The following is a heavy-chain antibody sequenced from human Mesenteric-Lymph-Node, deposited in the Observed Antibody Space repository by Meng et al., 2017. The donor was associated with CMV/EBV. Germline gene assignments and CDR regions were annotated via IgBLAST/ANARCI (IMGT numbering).Heavy chain of an antibody. J-gene: IGHJ6*02. D-gene: IGHD1-26*01. CDR1: GLTFSNFA. CDR3: ARASLPTNWELLFSYYYYYGMDV. CDR2: ISYDGFNK. Sequence: GGSLRLSCAASGLTFSNFAFHWVRQAPGKGLEWVAVISYDGFNKNYADSVRGRFTISRDNSKNTLYLQMNSLRAEDTAVYYCARASLPTNWELLFSYYYYYGMDVWGQGTTVTVSS. V-gene: IGHV3-30-3*01.